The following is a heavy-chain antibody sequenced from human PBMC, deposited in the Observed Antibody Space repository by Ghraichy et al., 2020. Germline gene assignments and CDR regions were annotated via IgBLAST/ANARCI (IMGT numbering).Heavy chain of an antibody. D-gene: IGHD3-3*02. CDR1: GFSFSNWD. CDR2: INGGASEK. V-gene: IGHV3-7*01. Sequence: GGSLRLSCAASGFSFSNWDMTWVRQAPGKGPEWVAYINGGASEKYYVDSVKGRFTVSRDNAKNSLFLQMNSLRADDTAVYYCARHFWSHTYWGQGTLVIVSS. CDR3: ARHFWSHTY. J-gene: IGHJ4*02.